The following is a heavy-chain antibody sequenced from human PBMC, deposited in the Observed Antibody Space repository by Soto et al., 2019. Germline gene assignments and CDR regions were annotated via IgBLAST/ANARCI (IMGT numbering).Heavy chain of an antibody. CDR2: IIPIFGTA. CDR1: GGTFSSYA. Sequence: SVKVSCKASGGTFSSYAISWVRQAPGQGLEWMGGIIPIFGTANYAQKFQGRVTITADKSTSTAYMELSSLRSEDTAVYYCARPKRVVVAAANYYYYYGMYVWGQGTTVTVSS. CDR3: ARPKRVVVAAANYYYYYGMYV. D-gene: IGHD2-2*01. J-gene: IGHJ6*02. V-gene: IGHV1-69*06.